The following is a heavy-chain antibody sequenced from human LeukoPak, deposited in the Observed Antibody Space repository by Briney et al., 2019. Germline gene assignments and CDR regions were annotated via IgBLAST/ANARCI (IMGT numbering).Heavy chain of an antibody. V-gene: IGHV1-8*01. CDR1: GYTFTSYD. D-gene: IGHD1-1*01. CDR2: MNPNSGNT. CDR3: ARGLRGMRSWNPDGSWFDP. Sequence: ASVKVSCKASGYTFTSYDINWVRQATGQGLEWMGWMNPNSGNTGYAQKFQGRVTMTRNTSISTAYMELSSLRSEDTAVYYCARGLRGMRSWNPDGSWFDPWGQGTLVTVSS. J-gene: IGHJ5*02.